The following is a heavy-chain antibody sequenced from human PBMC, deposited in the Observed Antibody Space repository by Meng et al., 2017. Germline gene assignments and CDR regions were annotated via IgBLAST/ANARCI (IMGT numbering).Heavy chain of an antibody. V-gene: IGHV1-18*01. CDR2: INAYNGYT. Sequence: QGQLVQSGAEVKKPGASVKVSCNASAHTLSSDGFAWVRQAPGQGLEWMGWINAYNGYTDYAQKFLGRVTLTTDKSTNTGYMELRSLTSDDTAVYYCATRGNPYLDCWGQGTLVTVSS. CDR1: AHTLSSDG. J-gene: IGHJ4*02. CDR3: ATRGNPYLDC.